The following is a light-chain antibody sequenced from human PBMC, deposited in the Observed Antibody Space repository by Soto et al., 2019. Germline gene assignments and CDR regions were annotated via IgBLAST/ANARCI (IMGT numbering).Light chain of an antibody. Sequence: DIQMTQSPSSLSASVGDRVTITCQASQDISNYLNWYQQKPGKAPKLLIYDASNLETGVPSRFGGSGSGTDFTFTISSLQPEDIATYYCQQYDSLPPGTIGQGTKLEIK. J-gene: IGKJ2*01. CDR3: QQYDSLPPGT. V-gene: IGKV1-33*01. CDR1: QDISNY. CDR2: DAS.